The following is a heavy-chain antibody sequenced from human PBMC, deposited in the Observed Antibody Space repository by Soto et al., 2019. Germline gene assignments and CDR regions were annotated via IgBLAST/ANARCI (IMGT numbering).Heavy chain of an antibody. CDR3: ARVYNYGSGSYLMPSSCYFDF. V-gene: IGHV1-18*01. CDR2: INPNSGHT. J-gene: IGHJ4*01. D-gene: IGHD3-10*01. CDR1: GYTFRNFG. Sequence: CASVKVSCKASGYTFRNFGVGWVRQAPGQGLEWVGWINPNSGHTEYAQKLQGRVTVTADTSTSTAYMEVGSLRSDDTAVYYCARVYNYGSGSYLMPSSCYFDFWGPGTLVTVSS.